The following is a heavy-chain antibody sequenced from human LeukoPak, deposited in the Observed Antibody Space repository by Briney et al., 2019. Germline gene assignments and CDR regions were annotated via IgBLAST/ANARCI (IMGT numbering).Heavy chain of an antibody. V-gene: IGHV4-34*01. Sequence: SETLSLTCAVYGGSFSGYYWNWIRQPPGKGLEWIGEINHSGSTKYNPSLKSRVTISVDTSKNQFSLKLSSVTAADTAVYYCARAGYDYVWGSYRANWFDPWGQGTLVTVSS. D-gene: IGHD3-16*02. CDR3: ARAGYDYVWGSYRANWFDP. CDR2: INHSGST. J-gene: IGHJ5*02. CDR1: GGSFSGYY.